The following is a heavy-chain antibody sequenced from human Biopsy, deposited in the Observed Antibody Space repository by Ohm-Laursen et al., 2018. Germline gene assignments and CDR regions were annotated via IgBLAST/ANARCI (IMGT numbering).Heavy chain of an antibody. J-gene: IGHJ4*02. V-gene: IGHV1-46*01. CDR1: GYSLTSYY. CDR2: INPSGSTT. D-gene: IGHD6-19*01. CDR3: ARNTGWYGDLYYFDY. Sequence: SSVKVSCKASGYSLTSYYMHWVRQAPGQGLEWMGMINPSGSTTSYPQIFQGRVTMTRDTSKSTVYMELSSLRSADTAVYFCARNTGWYGDLYYFDYWGQGTLVTVSS.